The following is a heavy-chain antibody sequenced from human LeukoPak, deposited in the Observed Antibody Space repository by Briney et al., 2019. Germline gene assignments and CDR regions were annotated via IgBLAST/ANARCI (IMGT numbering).Heavy chain of an antibody. CDR1: GGSISTSSYY. CDR3: ARRDIVATIDY. J-gene: IGHJ4*02. V-gene: IGHV4-39*01. Sequence: SETLSLTCTVSGGSISTSSYYWAWIRQPPGKGLEWIGSIYYSGSTFYNPSLKSRVTISGDTSKNQFSLKLSAVTAPDTAVYYCARRDIVATIDYWGQGTLVTVSS. D-gene: IGHD5-12*01. CDR2: IYYSGST.